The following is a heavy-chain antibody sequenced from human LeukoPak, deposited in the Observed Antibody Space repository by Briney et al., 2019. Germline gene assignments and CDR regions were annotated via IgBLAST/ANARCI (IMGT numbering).Heavy chain of an antibody. CDR3: ARVQSGNGYDTLDV. D-gene: IGHD3-3*01. CDR2: INQDGSTT. Sequence: GGSLRLSCAASEFTISSYWMDWVRQTPGKGLEWLANINQDGSTTYYVDSVKGRFTISRDNAKNSLYLQMNSLRAEDTATYYCARVQSGNGYDTLDVWGQGTTVTVS. V-gene: IGHV3-7*01. J-gene: IGHJ6*02. CDR1: EFTISSYW.